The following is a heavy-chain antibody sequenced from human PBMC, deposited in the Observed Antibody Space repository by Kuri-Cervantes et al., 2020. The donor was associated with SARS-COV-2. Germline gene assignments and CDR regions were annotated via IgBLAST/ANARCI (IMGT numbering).Heavy chain of an antibody. D-gene: IGHD5-24*01. J-gene: IGHJ3*02. CDR3: AREEWLHIHDAFDI. Sequence: GESLKISCAASGFTFSSYGMHWVRQAPGKGLEWVAVISYDGSNKYYADSVEGRFTISRDNSKNTLYLQMNSLRAEDTAVYYCAREEWLHIHDAFDIWGQGTMVTVSS. CDR2: ISYDGSNK. CDR1: GFTFSSYG. V-gene: IGHV3-30*03.